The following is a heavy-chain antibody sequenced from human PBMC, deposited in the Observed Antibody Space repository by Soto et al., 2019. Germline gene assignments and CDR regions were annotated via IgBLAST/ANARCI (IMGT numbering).Heavy chain of an antibody. CDR3: ATHSSPFDY. V-gene: IGHV3-23*01. J-gene: IGHJ4*02. D-gene: IGHD6-13*01. CDR1: GLAFSNYA. Sequence: GGSLRLSCAASGLAFSNYAISWVRQAPGKGLEWVSTISASGYSAYYGGAVKGRFTTSRDNSKRTLFLQMDSLSPEDTAVYYCATHSSPFDYWGQGTLVIVSS. CDR2: ISASGYSA.